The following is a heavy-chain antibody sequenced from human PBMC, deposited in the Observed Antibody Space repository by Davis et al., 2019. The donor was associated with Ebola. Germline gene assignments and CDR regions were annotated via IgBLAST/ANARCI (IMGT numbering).Heavy chain of an antibody. V-gene: IGHV3-7*01. D-gene: IGHD4-23*01. CDR3: ARGPSTGNSFTY. CDR1: GFTFSSYW. CDR2: IKQDGSEK. Sequence: GGSLRLSCAASGFTFSSYWMSWVRQAPGKGLEWVANIKQDGSEKYYVDSVKCRFTISRDNDKNSLSLQMNGLRAEDTAVYYCARGPSTGNSFTYWGQGTLVTVSS. J-gene: IGHJ4*02.